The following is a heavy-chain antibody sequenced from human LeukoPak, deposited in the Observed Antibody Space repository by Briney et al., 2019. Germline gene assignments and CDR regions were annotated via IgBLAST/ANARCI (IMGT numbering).Heavy chain of an antibody. Sequence: GESLKISCAASEFAFSSYSMNWFRQAPGKGLEWVASITRGSKYIFYADSVRGRFTISRDNAENSLFLHMKSLRADDTAVYYCARDEETVAGLNGFDLWGQGTLVTVSS. CDR1: EFAFSSYS. D-gene: IGHD6-19*01. CDR2: ITRGSKYI. V-gene: IGHV3-21*01. CDR3: ARDEETVAGLNGFDL. J-gene: IGHJ4*02.